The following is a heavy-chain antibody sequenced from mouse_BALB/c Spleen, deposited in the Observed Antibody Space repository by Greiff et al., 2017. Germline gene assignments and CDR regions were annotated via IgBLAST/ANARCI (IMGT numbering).Heavy chain of an antibody. J-gene: IGHJ1*01. CDR3: TTTYYGSWYFDV. Sequence: VQLQQPGAELVRPGASVKLSCKASGYTFTSYWINWVKQRPGQGLEWIGNIYPSDSYTNYNQKFKDKATLTVDKSSSTAYMQLSSPTSEDSAVYYCTTTYYGSWYFDVWGAGTTVTVSS. CDR2: IYPSDSYT. D-gene: IGHD2-1*01. V-gene: IGHV1-69*02. CDR1: GYTFTSYW.